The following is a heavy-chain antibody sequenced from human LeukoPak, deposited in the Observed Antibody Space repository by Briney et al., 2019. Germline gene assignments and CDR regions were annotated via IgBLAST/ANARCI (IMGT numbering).Heavy chain of an antibody. J-gene: IGHJ5*02. CDR3: TRRVDTTRWYDP. V-gene: IGHV3-23*01. CDR1: TFTSSIYA. D-gene: IGHD2-15*01. CDR2: TSGIGGST. Sequence: AGSLRLSCAASTFTSSIYAMSWVRKAPGKELEWVSTTSGIGGSTYYADSVKGRFTISRDNAKNTLYLQMNSVRAGDTAVYYCTRRVDTTRWYDPWGEGTLVSVSS.